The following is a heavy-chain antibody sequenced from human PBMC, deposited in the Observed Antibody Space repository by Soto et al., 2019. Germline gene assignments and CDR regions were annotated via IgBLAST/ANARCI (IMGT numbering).Heavy chain of an antibody. CDR3: ARDNGDYYDSSGTPGFDY. CDR1: GGSISRGCYY. V-gene: IGHV4-31*03. Sequence: QVQLQESGPGLVKPSQTLSLTCTVSGGSISRGCYYWSLIRQHPGKGLEWIGYIYYSGSTYYNPSLKSRVTISVDTSKNQFSLKLSSVTAADTAVYYCARDNGDYYDSSGTPGFDYWGQGTLVTVSS. D-gene: IGHD3-22*01. CDR2: IYYSGST. J-gene: IGHJ4*02.